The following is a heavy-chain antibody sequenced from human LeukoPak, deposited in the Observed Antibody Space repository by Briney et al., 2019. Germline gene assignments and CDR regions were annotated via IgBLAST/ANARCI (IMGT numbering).Heavy chain of an antibody. CDR2: ISSSGSTI. CDR3: ARDTPDYGDRNWFDP. Sequence: GGSLRLSCAASGFTFSSYEMNWVRQAPGKGLEWVSYISSSGSTIYYADSVKGRFTISRDNAKNSLYLQMNSLKAEDTAVYYCARDTPDYGDRNWFDPWGQGTLVTVSS. V-gene: IGHV3-48*03. D-gene: IGHD4-17*01. J-gene: IGHJ5*02. CDR1: GFTFSSYE.